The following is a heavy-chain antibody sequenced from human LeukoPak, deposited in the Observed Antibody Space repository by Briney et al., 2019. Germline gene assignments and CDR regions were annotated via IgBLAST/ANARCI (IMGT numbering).Heavy chain of an antibody. V-gene: IGHV6-1*01. CDR1: GDSVSSISAA. CDR2: TYYRSKWYN. Sequence: SQTLSLTCAISGDSVSSISAAWNWIRQSPSRGLEWLGRTYYRSKWYNDYAVSVKSRITINPDTSKNQFSLQLNSVTPEDTAVYYCARAQNVYDSICYYSDFDYWGQGTLVTVSS. J-gene: IGHJ4*02. CDR3: ARAQNVYDSICYYSDFDY. D-gene: IGHD3-22*01.